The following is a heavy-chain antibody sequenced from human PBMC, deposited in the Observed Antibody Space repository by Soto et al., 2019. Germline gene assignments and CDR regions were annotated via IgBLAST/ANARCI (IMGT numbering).Heavy chain of an antibody. CDR2: ISGSGGST. CDR3: ATVIAARRFSPFDY. CDR1: GFTFSSYA. Sequence: EVQLLESGGGLVQPGGSMRLSCAASGFTFSSYAMSWVRQAPGKGLEWVSAISGSGGSTYYADSVKGRFTISRDNSKNTLYLQMNSLRAEDTAVYYCATVIAARRFSPFDYWGQGTLVTVSS. J-gene: IGHJ4*02. D-gene: IGHD6-6*01. V-gene: IGHV3-23*01.